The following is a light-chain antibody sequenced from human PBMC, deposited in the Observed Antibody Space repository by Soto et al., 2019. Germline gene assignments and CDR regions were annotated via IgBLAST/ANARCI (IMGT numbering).Light chain of an antibody. CDR1: SSNIGKNS. Sequence: QSELTQPPSASGTPGQRVTTPCSGSSSNIGKNSVYWYQQFPGTAPKLLIYSNNKRPSGVPDRFSASKSGTSASLAISGLRSEDEAAYYCAAWEDGLSGYDFGTGTKLTVL. CDR2: SNN. CDR3: AAWEDGLSGYD. J-gene: IGLJ1*01. V-gene: IGLV1-47*02.